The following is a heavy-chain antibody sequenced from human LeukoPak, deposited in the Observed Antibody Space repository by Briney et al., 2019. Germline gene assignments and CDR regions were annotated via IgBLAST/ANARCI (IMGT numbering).Heavy chain of an antibody. D-gene: IGHD6-13*01. CDR1: GVSISGYY. CDR2: IYYSGNT. CDR3: ARGYSSIRGWFDP. V-gene: IGHV4-59*13. Sequence: SETLSLTCSVSGVSISGYYWSWIRQPPGKGLEWIGYIYYSGNTNYNPSLKSRVTISVDTSKNQFSLKLSSVTAADTAVFYCARGYSSIRGWFDPWGQGTPVTVSS. J-gene: IGHJ5*02.